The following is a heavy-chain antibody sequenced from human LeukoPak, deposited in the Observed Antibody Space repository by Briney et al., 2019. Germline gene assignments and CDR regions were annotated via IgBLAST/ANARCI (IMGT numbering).Heavy chain of an antibody. CDR3: AKDIGSSGWSSFDY. CDR2: ISWNSGSI. J-gene: IGHJ4*02. CDR1: GFTFDDYA. D-gene: IGHD6-19*01. Sequence: PGRSLRLSCAASGFTFDDYAMHWVRQAPGKGLEWASGISWNSGSIGYADSVKGRFTISRDNAKNSLYLQMNSLRAEDTALYYCAKDIGSSGWSSFDYWGQGTLVTVSS. V-gene: IGHV3-9*01.